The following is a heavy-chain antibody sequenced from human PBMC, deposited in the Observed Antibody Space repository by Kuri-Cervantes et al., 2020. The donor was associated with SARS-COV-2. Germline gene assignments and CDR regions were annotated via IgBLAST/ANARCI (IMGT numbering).Heavy chain of an antibody. J-gene: IGHJ6*02. CDR3: AASLLYRIYYYYDMDV. CDR2: MVVGSGNT. Sequence: SVQVSCKVSGLTFTCSAVQWVRQARGQRLEWIGWMVVGSGNTNYSQKCQERVTITRDRSISTSYMKLSSMRFEETAGYYCAASLLYRIYYYYDMDVWGQGTTVTVSS. D-gene: IGHD1-26*01. V-gene: IGHV1-58*01. CDR1: GLTFTCSA.